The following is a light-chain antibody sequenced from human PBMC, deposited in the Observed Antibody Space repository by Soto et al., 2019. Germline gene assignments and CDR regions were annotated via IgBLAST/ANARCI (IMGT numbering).Light chain of an antibody. CDR2: EVT. CDR3: SSFTSSSTKV. J-gene: IGLJ2*01. CDR1: RSDVGGYNY. V-gene: IGLV2-14*01. Sequence: QSALTQPASVSGSPGQSITISCTGTRSDVGGYNYVSWYQQHPGKAPKLMIFEVTTRPSGVSNRFSGSKSGNTASLTISGLQAEDEADYYCSSFTSSSTKVFGGGTKLTVL.